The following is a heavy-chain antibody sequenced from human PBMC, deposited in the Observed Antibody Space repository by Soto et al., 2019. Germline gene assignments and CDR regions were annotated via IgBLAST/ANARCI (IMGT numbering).Heavy chain of an antibody. J-gene: IGHJ4*02. CDR2: ISWNSDVI. V-gene: IGHV3-9*01. Sequence: VELVESGGGLVQPGRSLRLSCVGSGFSFDDYAMHWVRQAPGKGLEWVSDISWNSDVIGYADSVKGRFTISRDNAKNSLYLLMNRLRPDDTALYYCARAPFGQWLMDYWGQGTLVTVSS. CDR3: ARAPFGQWLMDY. CDR1: GFSFDDYA. D-gene: IGHD6-19*01.